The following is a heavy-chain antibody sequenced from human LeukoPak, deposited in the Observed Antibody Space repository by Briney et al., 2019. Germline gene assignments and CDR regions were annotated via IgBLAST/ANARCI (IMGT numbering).Heavy chain of an antibody. D-gene: IGHD3-22*01. CDR2: TYYSGST. Sequence: SETLSLTCTVSGGSISSYYWSWIRQPPGKGLEWIGYTYYSGSTNYNPSLKSRVTISVDTSKNQFSLKLSSVTAADTAVYYCARNYDSSGYYYYAPFDYWGQGTLVTVSS. V-gene: IGHV4-59*01. CDR1: GGSISSYY. CDR3: ARNYDSSGYYYYAPFDY. J-gene: IGHJ4*02.